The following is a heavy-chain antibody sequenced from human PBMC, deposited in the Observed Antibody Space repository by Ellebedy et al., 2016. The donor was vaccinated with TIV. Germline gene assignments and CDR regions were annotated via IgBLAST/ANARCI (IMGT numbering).Heavy chain of an antibody. J-gene: IGHJ4*02. CDR3: ARESLRHFDS. D-gene: IGHD3-3*01. Sequence: MPSETLSLTCTVSGDFVTSGAYYWSWIRQPPGKGLEWIGYVYDTGSTRYNPSLKSRVTISVDTSKNQFSLKLRSVTVADTAVYYCARESLRHFDSWGQGTLVTVSS. V-gene: IGHV4-61*08. CDR1: GDFVTSGAYY. CDR2: VYDTGST.